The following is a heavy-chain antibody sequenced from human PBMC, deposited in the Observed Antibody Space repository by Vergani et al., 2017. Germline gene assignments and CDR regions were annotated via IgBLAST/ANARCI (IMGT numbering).Heavy chain of an antibody. Sequence: EVQLVESGGGLVKPGGSLRLSCAASGFTFSNAWMSWVRQAPGKGLEWVGRIKSKTDGGTTDYAAPVKGRFTISRDESKNTLYPKMNSLKTEDTAVYYCTTDIITMVRGVMSDAFDIWGQGTMVTVSS. D-gene: IGHD3-10*01. J-gene: IGHJ3*02. CDR3: TTDIITMVRGVMSDAFDI. CDR1: GFTFSNAW. CDR2: IKSKTDGGTT. V-gene: IGHV3-15*01.